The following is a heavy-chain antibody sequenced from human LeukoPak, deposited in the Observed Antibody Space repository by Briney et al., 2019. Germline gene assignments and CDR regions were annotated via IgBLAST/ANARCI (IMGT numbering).Heavy chain of an antibody. J-gene: IGHJ4*02. V-gene: IGHV3-74*01. CDR2: INSDGSST. CDR1: GSTFSSYW. D-gene: IGHD3-22*01. Sequence: PGGSLRLSCAASGSTFSSYWMHWVRQAPGKGLVWVSRINSDGSSTSYADSVKGRFTISRDNAKNTLYLQMNSLRAEDTAVYYCASSSQYYYDSSDLDYWGQGTLVTVSS. CDR3: ASSSQYYYDSSDLDY.